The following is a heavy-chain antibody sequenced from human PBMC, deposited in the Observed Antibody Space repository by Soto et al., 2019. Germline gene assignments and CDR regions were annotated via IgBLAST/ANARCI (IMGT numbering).Heavy chain of an antibody. V-gene: IGHV6-1*01. D-gene: IGHD3-3*01. J-gene: IGHJ5*02. CDR1: GYSVSSNSAA. CDR3: ARVFDFWSGYYSHNWFDP. Sequence: PSHTLSLTCAISGYSVSSNSAAWNWIRQSPSRGLEWLGRTYYRSKWYNDYAVSVKSRITINPDTSKNQFSLQLNSVTPEDTAVYYCARVFDFWSGYYSHNWFDPWGQGTLVTVSS. CDR2: TYYRSKWYN.